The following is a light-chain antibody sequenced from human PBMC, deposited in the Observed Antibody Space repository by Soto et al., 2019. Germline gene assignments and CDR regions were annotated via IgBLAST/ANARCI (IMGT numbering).Light chain of an antibody. CDR1: QSVSSN. V-gene: IGKV3-15*01. CDR3: QQYNNWPPAFT. J-gene: IGKJ3*01. CDR2: GAS. Sequence: EIVMTQSPATLSVSPGERATLSCRASQSVSSNLDWYQQKPGQAPRLLIYGASTRATGIPARFSGSGSGTEFTLTISSLQSADFAVYYCQQYNNWPPAFTFGPGTKVDIK.